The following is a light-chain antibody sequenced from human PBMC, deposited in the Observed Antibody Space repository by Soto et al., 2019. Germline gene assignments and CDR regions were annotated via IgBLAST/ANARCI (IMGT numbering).Light chain of an antibody. CDR2: DAS. V-gene: IGKV1-5*01. CDR1: RSSSSS. J-gene: IGKJ1*01. Sequence: EIQMSLSPSTLSASVGDRVSITCRANRSSSSSLAWYQQKPGKAPKLLIYDASTLESGVPLRFSGSGSGTEFTLTISSLEPDDLAAYYCQQYYRYSTFGQGSMVDIK. CDR3: QQYYRYST.